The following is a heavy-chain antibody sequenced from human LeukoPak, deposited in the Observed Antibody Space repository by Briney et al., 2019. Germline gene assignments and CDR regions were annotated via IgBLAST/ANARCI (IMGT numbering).Heavy chain of an antibody. Sequence: SVKVSCKASGYTFTGYYLHWVRQAPGQGLEWMGRIIPILGIANYAQKFQGRVTITADKSTSTAYMELSSLRSEDTAVYYCARDRQQLVPHFDYWGQGTLVTVSS. CDR2: IIPILGIA. CDR3: ARDRQQLVPHFDY. D-gene: IGHD6-13*01. CDR1: GYTFTGYY. V-gene: IGHV1-69*04. J-gene: IGHJ4*02.